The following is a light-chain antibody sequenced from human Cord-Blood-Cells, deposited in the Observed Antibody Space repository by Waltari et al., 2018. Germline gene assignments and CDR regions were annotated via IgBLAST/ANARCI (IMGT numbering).Light chain of an antibody. CDR2: EVS. V-gene: IGLV2-23*02. J-gene: IGLJ2*01. CDR1: SSDVGSYNL. Sequence: QSALTQPASVSGSPGQSITISCTGTSSDVGSYNLVSWYQQHPGKAPKLLIYEVSKRPAGVSNRCSGSKSGNTASRTISGLQAEEEADYYCCSYAGSVVFGGGTKLTVL. CDR3: CSYAGSVV.